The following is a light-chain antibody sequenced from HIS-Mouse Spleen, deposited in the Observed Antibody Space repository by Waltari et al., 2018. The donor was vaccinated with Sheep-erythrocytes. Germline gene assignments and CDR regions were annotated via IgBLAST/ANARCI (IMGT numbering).Light chain of an antibody. Sequence: SYELTQPPSVSVSPGQTARITCSGDALPKKYAYWYQQKSGQAPVLVIYEDSKRPAGIPERFPGSSSGTMANLTISGAQVEDEADYYCYSTDSSGNHYVFGTGTKVTVL. J-gene: IGLJ1*01. V-gene: IGLV3-10*01. CDR1: ALPKKY. CDR3: YSTDSSGNHYV. CDR2: EDS.